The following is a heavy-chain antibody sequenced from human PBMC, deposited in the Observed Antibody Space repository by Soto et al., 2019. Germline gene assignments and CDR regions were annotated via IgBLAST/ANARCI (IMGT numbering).Heavy chain of an antibody. CDR3: VGESFYRLDY. V-gene: IGHV3-72*01. CDR1: VFTFIDFH. J-gene: IGHJ4*02. CDR2: SRAKSNGYTT. Sequence: PGWSLRLSCASSVFTFIDFHMNWVRQAPGKGLEWVGRSRAKSNGYTTEYAASVKGRFTVSRDDSKNTLFLQMNSLNIGDAAVYYCVGESFYRLDYWGQGSLVTVSS. D-gene: IGHD3-16*01.